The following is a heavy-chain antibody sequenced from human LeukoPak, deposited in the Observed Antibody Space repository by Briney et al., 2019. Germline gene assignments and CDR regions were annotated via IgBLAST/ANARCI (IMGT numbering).Heavy chain of an antibody. CDR1: GFTCTSHW. V-gene: IGHV3-7*01. D-gene: IGHD2-2*01. J-gene: IGHJ4*02. Sequence: GEYLSLYCSASGFTCTSHWMTWLRQAPGKELEWVANINQDGGEKDFLDSVKGRFTISRDNAMNSLYLQMNSLRAEDTALYYCATGRSCPTCYLPDYWGQGTLVTVSS. CDR3: ATGRSCPTCYLPDY. CDR2: INQDGGEK.